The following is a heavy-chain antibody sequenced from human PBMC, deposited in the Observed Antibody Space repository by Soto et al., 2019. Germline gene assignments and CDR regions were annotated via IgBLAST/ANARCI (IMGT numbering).Heavy chain of an antibody. V-gene: IGHV4-59*08. D-gene: IGHD4-17*01. Sequence: QVQLQESGPGLVKPSETLSLTCTVSGGSISSYYWSWIRQPPGKGLEWIGYIYYSGSTNYNPSLKIRVTISVDPSTNPFSRKLSAVTAADTAVYYCARRYGDYFDSWGQGTLVTVSS. J-gene: IGHJ4*02. CDR2: IYYSGST. CDR3: ARRYGDYFDS. CDR1: GGSISSYY.